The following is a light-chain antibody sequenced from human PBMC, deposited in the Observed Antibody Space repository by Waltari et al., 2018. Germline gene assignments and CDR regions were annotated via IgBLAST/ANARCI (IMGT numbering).Light chain of an antibody. J-gene: IGKJ2*01. V-gene: IGKV3-15*01. Sequence: EIVMTQSPATLSVSPGDTASLSCRASQSVSSNLAWYQQKPGQAPRLLIYGAYTRATGIPARFSVSGSGTEFTLTISSLQSEDFAVYYCQQYNNWPPYTFGQGTKLEIK. CDR3: QQYNNWPPYT. CDR1: QSVSSN. CDR2: GAY.